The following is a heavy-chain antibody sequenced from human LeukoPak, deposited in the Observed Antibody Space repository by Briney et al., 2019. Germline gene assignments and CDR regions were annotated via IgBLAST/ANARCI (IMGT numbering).Heavy chain of an antibody. CDR2: MNPNSGNT. D-gene: IGHD1-26*01. V-gene: IGHV1-8*01. Sequence: ASVTVSCKASGYTFTSYDINWVRQATGQGLEWMGWMNPNSGNTGYAQKFQGRVTITRNTSISTAYMELSSLRSEDTAVYYCARSGSSHLGAFDIWGQGTMVTVSS. CDR1: GYTFTSYD. J-gene: IGHJ3*02. CDR3: ARSGSSHLGAFDI.